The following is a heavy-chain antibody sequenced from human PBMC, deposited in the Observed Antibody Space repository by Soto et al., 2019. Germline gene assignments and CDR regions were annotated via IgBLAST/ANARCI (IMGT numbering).Heavy chain of an antibody. Sequence: EVQLVETGGGLIQPGGSLRLSCAASGFTVSNNYMSWVRQAPGKGLEWVSLIYSGGSTFYADSVKGRFTISRVNSKNTLFLQMNSLRAEDTAVYFCATYTSLDYWGQGTLVTVSS. J-gene: IGHJ4*02. CDR2: IYSGGST. V-gene: IGHV3-53*02. CDR1: GFTVSNNY. CDR3: ATYTSLDY. D-gene: IGHD2-2*02.